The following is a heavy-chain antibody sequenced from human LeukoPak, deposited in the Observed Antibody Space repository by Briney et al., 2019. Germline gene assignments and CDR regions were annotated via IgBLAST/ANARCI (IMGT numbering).Heavy chain of an antibody. CDR1: GGSINSEGYY. Sequence: SQTLSLTCSVSGGSINSEGYYWSWIRQHPGKGLEYIGYIYRSGNTYYNPSLKSRLTISVDTSKNQFSLQLISVTAADTAVYYWARNYDDSLDFWGQGTLVTVSS. D-gene: IGHD1-7*01. CDR3: ARNYDDSLDF. J-gene: IGHJ4*02. V-gene: IGHV4-31*03. CDR2: IYRSGNT.